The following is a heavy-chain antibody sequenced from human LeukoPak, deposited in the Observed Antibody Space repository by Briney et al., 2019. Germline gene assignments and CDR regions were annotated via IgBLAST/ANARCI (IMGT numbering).Heavy chain of an antibody. J-gene: IGHJ4*02. D-gene: IGHD6-6*01. CDR3: AKEGVAARPIDDY. Sequence: GGSLRLSCAASGFIFSSYGMHWVRQAPGKGLEWVAFIRYDGGNKYYADSVKGRSTISRDNSKNTLYLQMNSLRAEDTAVYYCAKEGVAARPIDDYWGQGTLVTVSS. V-gene: IGHV3-30*02. CDR2: IRYDGGNK. CDR1: GFIFSSYG.